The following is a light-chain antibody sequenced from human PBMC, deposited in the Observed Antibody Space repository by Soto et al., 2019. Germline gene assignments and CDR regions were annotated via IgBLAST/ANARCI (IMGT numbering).Light chain of an antibody. Sequence: DIQMTQSPSTLSASVGDRVTITCRASQSVSSWLAWYQQKPGKAPKLLIYKASSLESGVPSRFSGSGSGTEFTLTISCLQPDDFATYYCQQYSTYPYTFGQGTKLAIK. CDR3: QQYSTYPYT. CDR1: QSVSSW. CDR2: KAS. V-gene: IGKV1-5*03. J-gene: IGKJ2*01.